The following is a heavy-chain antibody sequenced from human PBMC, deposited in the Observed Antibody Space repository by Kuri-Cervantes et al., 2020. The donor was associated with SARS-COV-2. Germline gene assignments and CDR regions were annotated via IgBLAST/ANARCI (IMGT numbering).Heavy chain of an antibody. CDR2: IYHSGST. Sequence: LRLSCAVSGGSISSGGYSWSWIRQPPGKGLEWIGYIYHSGSTYYNPSLKSRVTISVDRSKNQFSLKLSSVTAADTAVYYCAREYYDILTGHQQFDYWGQGTLVTVSS. V-gene: IGHV4-30-2*01. CDR3: AREYYDILTGHQQFDY. J-gene: IGHJ4*02. D-gene: IGHD3-9*01. CDR1: GGSISSGGYS.